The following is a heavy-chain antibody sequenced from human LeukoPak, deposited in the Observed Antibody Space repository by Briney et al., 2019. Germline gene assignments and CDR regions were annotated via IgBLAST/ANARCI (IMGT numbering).Heavy chain of an antibody. V-gene: IGHV1-18*01. CDR3: ARDLIQALVDAFDI. CDR1: GYTFTSYG. J-gene: IGHJ3*02. CDR2: ISAYNGNT. Sequence: ASVKVSCKASGYTFTSYGISWVRQAPGQGLEWMGWISAYNGNTNYAQKLQGRVTMTTDTSTSTAYMELRSLRYDDTAVYYCARDLIQALVDAFDIWGQGTMVTVSS.